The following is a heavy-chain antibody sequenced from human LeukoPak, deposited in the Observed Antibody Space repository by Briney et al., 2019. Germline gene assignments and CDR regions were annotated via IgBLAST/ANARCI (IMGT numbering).Heavy chain of an antibody. CDR1: GFTFSDYY. J-gene: IGHJ3*02. Sequence: GGSLRHSCAASGFTFSDYYMSWIRQAPGKGLEWVSYISSSSSYTNYADSVKGRFTISRGNAKNSLCLQMNSLRAEDTAVYYCASQNGPHDAFDIWGQGTMVTVSS. CDR2: ISSSSSYT. V-gene: IGHV3-11*06. CDR3: ASQNGPHDAFDI. D-gene: IGHD2-8*01.